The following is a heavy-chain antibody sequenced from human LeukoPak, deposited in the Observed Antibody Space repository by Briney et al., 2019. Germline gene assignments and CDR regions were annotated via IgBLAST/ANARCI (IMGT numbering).Heavy chain of an antibody. V-gene: IGHV1-46*01. CDR1: GYTFTSYY. D-gene: IGHD4-23*01. Sequence: WASVKVSCKASGYTFTSYYMHWVRQAPGQGLEWMGIINPSGGSTSYAQKFQGRVTITRNTSISTAYMELSSLRSEDTAVYYCARRLGLRWDLQAFDIWGQGTMVTVSS. CDR3: ARRLGLRWDLQAFDI. J-gene: IGHJ3*02. CDR2: INPSGGST.